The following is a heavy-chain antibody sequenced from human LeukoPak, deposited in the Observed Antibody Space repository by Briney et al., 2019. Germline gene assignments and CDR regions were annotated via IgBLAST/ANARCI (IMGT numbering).Heavy chain of an antibody. Sequence: SQTLSLTCTVSGGSISSGGYYWSWLRQHPGKGLEWIGYIYYSGSTYYNPSLKSRVTISVDTSKNQFSLKLSSVTAADSAVYYCARDFWAATGAFEIWGQGASVTVSS. D-gene: IGHD3/OR15-3a*01. J-gene: IGHJ3*02. CDR3: ARDFWAATGAFEI. CDR1: GGSISSGGYY. CDR2: IYYSGST. V-gene: IGHV4-31*03.